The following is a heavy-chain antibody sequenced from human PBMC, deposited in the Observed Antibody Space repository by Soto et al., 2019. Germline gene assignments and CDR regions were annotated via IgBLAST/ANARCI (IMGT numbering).Heavy chain of an antibody. Sequence: QVQLVQSGAEVKKPGSSVKVSCKASGGTFSSYTISWVRQAPGQGLEWMGRIIPILGIANYAQKFQGRVTITADKSTSTAYMELSSLRSEDTAVYYCARDHHAGYDFWSGYYRYYMDVWGKGTTVTVSS. J-gene: IGHJ6*03. CDR2: IIPILGIA. D-gene: IGHD3-3*01. CDR1: GGTFSSYT. V-gene: IGHV1-69*08. CDR3: ARDHHAGYDFWSGYYRYYMDV.